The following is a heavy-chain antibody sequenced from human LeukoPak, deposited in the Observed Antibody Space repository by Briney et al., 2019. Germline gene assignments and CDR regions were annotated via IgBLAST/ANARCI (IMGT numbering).Heavy chain of an antibody. Sequence: GGSLRLLCGACGFPLCICGVHGVRGARGKGVEGVAFIWYDGSNKYYADSVKGRFTISRDNSKNTLYLQMNSLRAEDTAVYYCARDPQMATIFGGYFDLWGRGTLVTVPS. CDR1: GFPLCICG. D-gene: IGHD5-24*01. CDR3: ARDPQMATIFGGYFDL. CDR2: IWYDGSNK. J-gene: IGHJ2*01. V-gene: IGHV3-33*01.